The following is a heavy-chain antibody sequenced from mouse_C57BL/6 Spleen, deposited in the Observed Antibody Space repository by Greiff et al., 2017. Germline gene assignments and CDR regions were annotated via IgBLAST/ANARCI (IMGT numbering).Heavy chain of an antibody. CDR2: IDPSDSYT. J-gene: IGHJ1*03. D-gene: IGHD1-1*01. V-gene: IGHV1-69*01. Sequence: VQLQQPGAELVMPGASVKLSCKASGYTFTSYWMHWVKQRPGQGLEWIGEIDPSDSYTNYNQKFKGKSTLTVDKSSSTAYMQLSSLTSEDSAVYYCAREGTVVATKYFDVWGTGTTVTVSS. CDR3: AREGTVVATKYFDV. CDR1: GYTFTSYW.